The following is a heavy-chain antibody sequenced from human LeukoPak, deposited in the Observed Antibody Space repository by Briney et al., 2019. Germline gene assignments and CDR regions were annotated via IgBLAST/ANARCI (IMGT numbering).Heavy chain of an antibody. V-gene: IGHV3-7*01. D-gene: IGHD4-17*01. CDR1: GFTFSSYW. J-gene: IGHJ4*02. CDR3: ARAVVYGDYQIFDY. CDR2: IKQDGSEK. Sequence: GGPLRLSCAASGFTFSSYWMSWVRQAPGKGLEGVSNIKQDGSEKYYVDSVRGRFTISRDNAKNSLYLQMNSLKAEDTAVYYCARAVVYGDYQIFDYWGQGTLVTVSS.